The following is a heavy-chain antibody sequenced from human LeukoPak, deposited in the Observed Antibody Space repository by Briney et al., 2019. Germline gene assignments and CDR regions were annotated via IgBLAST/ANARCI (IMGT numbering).Heavy chain of an antibody. Sequence: SQTLSLTCAISGDSVSSNTAAWNWIRQSPSRGLEWLGRTYYRSKWYNNYAVSVKSRISINPDTSKNQFSLQLKSVTPEDAAVYYCAREQTGDQNFDYWGQGTLVTVSS. CDR1: GDSVSSNTAA. J-gene: IGHJ4*02. CDR2: TYYRSKWYN. D-gene: IGHD7-27*01. V-gene: IGHV6-1*01. CDR3: AREQTGDQNFDY.